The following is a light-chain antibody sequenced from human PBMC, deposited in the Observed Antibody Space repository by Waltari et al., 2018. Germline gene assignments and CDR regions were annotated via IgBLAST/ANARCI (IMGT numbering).Light chain of an antibody. Sequence: EIVMTQSPVTLSVSPGEGAPISCRTSQDMGTNLAWYHQRPGQAPRLLMYGASTRNPGVPVRFSGSGSATVFTLTISSLQSEDFGIYYCQQYNNWPPITFGQGTRLEIK. J-gene: IGKJ5*01. CDR3: QQYNNWPPIT. CDR1: QDMGTN. CDR2: GAS. V-gene: IGKV3-15*01.